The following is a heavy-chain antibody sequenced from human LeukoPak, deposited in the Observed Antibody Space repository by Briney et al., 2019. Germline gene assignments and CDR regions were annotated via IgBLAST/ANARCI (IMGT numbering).Heavy chain of an antibody. CDR2: ISYDGSNK. Sequence: PGRSLRLSCAASGFTFSSYAMHWVRQAPGKGLEWVAVISYDGSNKYYADSVKGRFTISRDNSKNTLYLQMNSLRAEDTAVYYCARDYGDFYYYYYGMDVWGQGTTVTVSS. CDR1: GFTFSSYA. CDR3: ARDYGDFYYYYYGMDV. V-gene: IGHV3-30*04. D-gene: IGHD4-17*01. J-gene: IGHJ6*02.